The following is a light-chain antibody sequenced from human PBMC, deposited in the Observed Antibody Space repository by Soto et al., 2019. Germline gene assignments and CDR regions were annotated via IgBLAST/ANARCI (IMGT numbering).Light chain of an antibody. V-gene: IGKV3-15*01. J-gene: IGKJ5*01. Sequence: EIVMTQSPATLSVSPGERGTLSCRASQSLRSDLAWYQQKPGQAPRXPIYGASTRATDIPARFSGSGSGTELTITISSLQSEDGEVYDGQQYDNWPPTFGQGTRREI. CDR2: GAS. CDR3: QQYDNWPPT. CDR1: QSLRSD.